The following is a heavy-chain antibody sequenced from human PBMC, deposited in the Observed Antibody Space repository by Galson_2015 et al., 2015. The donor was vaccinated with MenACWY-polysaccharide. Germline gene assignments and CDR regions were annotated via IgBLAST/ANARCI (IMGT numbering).Heavy chain of an antibody. V-gene: IGHV1-18*01. D-gene: IGHD3-22*01. CDR3: ARPYDYDSSGYFGY. J-gene: IGHJ4*02. CDR1: GYTFTSYG. CDR2: ISAYNGNT. Sequence: VKVSCKASGYTFTSYGISWVRQAPGQGLEWMGWISAYNGNTNYAQKLQGRVTMTTDTSTSTAYMELRSLRSDDTAVYYCARPYDYDSSGYFGYWGQGTLVTVSS.